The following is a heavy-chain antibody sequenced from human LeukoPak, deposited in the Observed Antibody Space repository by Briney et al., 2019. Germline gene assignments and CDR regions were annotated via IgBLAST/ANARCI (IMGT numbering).Heavy chain of an antibody. CDR2: IYYSGST. V-gene: IGHV4-39*07. Sequence: SETLSLTCTVSGGSISSSSYYWGWIRQPPGKGLEWVGSIYYSGSTYHNPSLKSRVTISVDTAKNQFSLKLSSVTAADTAVYYCARAPVLLWFGGLGYYFDYWGQGTLVTVSS. CDR1: GGSISSSSYY. J-gene: IGHJ4*02. D-gene: IGHD3-10*01. CDR3: ARAPVLLWFGGLGYYFDY.